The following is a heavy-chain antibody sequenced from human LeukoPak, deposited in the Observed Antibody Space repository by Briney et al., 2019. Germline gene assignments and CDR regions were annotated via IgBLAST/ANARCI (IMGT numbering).Heavy chain of an antibody. CDR2: ISSSSSNI. CDR3: ASNPTYSPGDY. CDR1: GFTFSSYS. Sequence: GGSLRLSCAASGFTFSSYSMNWVRQAPGEGLEWVSSISSSSSNIYYADSVKGRFTISRDNAKNSLYLQMNSLRAEDTAVYYCASNPTYSPGDYWGQGTLVTVSS. V-gene: IGHV3-21*01. D-gene: IGHD3-16*01. J-gene: IGHJ4*02.